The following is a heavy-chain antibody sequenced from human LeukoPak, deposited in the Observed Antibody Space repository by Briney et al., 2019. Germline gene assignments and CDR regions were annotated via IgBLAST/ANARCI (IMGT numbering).Heavy chain of an antibody. V-gene: IGHV1-18*01. J-gene: IGHJ4*02. CDR1: GYTFTNYG. Sequence: ASVKVSCKASGYTFTNYGINWVRQAPGQRLEWMGWISGYNGNTNYAQKLQGRVTMTTDTSTTTAYMELRSLRSDDTAMYYCARGDYGSNPDYWGQGTLVTVSS. D-gene: IGHD4-23*01. CDR3: ARGDYGSNPDY. CDR2: ISGYNGNT.